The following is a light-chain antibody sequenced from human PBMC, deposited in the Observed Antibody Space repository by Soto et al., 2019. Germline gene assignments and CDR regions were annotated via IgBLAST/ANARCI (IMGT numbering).Light chain of an antibody. Sequence: QSALTQPPSVSGSPGQSVTISCTGTSSDVGSYNRVSWYQQPPGTAPKLIIYEVNNRPSGVPDRFSGSKSGNTASLTISGLQAEDEAVDYCSSTAGNNNLVFGGGTKLTVL. V-gene: IGLV2-18*02. J-gene: IGLJ3*02. CDR1: SSDVGSYNR. CDR3: SSTAGNNNLV. CDR2: EVN.